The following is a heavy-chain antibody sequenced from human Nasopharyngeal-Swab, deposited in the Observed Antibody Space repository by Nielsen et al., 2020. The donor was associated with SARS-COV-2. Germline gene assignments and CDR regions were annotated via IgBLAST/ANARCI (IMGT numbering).Heavy chain of an antibody. J-gene: IGHJ4*02. V-gene: IGHV3-11*04. D-gene: IGHD3-16*01. CDR2: ISSGGSTI. Sequence: GESLKISCAASGFTFSDYYMNWVRQAPGKGLEWLSYISSGGSTIYYADSVKGRFTISRDNAKNSMFLQMNGLRVEDTAIYYCARGPYYWGQGALVTVSS. CDR1: GFTFSDYY. CDR3: ARGPYY.